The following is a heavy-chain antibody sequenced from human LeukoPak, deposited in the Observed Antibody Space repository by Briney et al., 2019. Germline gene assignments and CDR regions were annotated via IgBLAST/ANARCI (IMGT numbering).Heavy chain of an antibody. J-gene: IGHJ6*03. V-gene: IGHV4-59*01. CDR3: ARGGRSRGSMSFYYMDV. Sequence: SETLSLTCTVSGGSISSYYWSWIRQPPGKGLEWIGYIYYSGSTNYNPSLEGRVTISAETSKNQVSLKVKSVTAADTAVYYCARGGRSRGSMSFYYMDVWGKGATVTVSS. CDR2: IYYSGST. CDR1: GGSISSYY. D-gene: IGHD3-10*01.